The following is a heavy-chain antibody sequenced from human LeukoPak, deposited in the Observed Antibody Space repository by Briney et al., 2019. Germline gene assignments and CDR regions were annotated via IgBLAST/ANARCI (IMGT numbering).Heavy chain of an antibody. V-gene: IGHV4-31*03. Sequence: SETLSLTCTVSGGSISSGGYYWSWIRQDPGKGLEWIGYIYYSGSTYYNPSLKSRVTISVDTSKNQFSLKLSSVTAADTAVYYCARGSGWYRVDYWGQGTLVTVSS. CDR3: ARGSGWYRVDY. CDR2: IYYSGST. CDR1: GGSISSGGYY. D-gene: IGHD6-19*01. J-gene: IGHJ4*02.